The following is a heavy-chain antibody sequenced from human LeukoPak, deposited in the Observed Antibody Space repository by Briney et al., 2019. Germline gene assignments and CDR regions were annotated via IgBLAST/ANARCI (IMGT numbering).Heavy chain of an antibody. CDR3: ARSSRWFGDAFDI. CDR1: GFTFSTYA. J-gene: IGHJ3*02. CDR2: ISYDGSNK. D-gene: IGHD6-13*01. Sequence: PGGSLRLSCTASGFTFSTYAMHWVRQAPGKGLEWVAVISYDGSNKYHADSVKGRFTISRDNSKNTLYLQMNSLRAEDTAMYYCARSSRWFGDAFDIWGQGTMVTVSS. V-gene: IGHV3-30*04.